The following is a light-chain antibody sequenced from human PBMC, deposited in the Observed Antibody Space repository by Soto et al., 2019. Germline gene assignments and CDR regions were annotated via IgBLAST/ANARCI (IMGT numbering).Light chain of an antibody. J-gene: IGKJ2*01. CDR1: QSVSSNY. CDR3: QQYGSSPPYT. Sequence: EIVLTQSPGTLSLSPGEGATLSCRASQSVSSNYLAWYQQKPGQAPRLLIFGASNRASDIPDRFSGSGSGTDFTLTISRLEPEDSAVYYYQQYGSSPPYTFGQGTKLEIK. V-gene: IGKV3-20*01. CDR2: GAS.